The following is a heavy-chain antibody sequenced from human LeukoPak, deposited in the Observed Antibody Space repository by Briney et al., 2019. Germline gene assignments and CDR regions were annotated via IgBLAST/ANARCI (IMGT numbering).Heavy chain of an antibody. J-gene: IGHJ4*02. Sequence: PSQTLSLTCTVSGGPHSRSSYSWGSIRQPPGKGLERSGRIFYSGSTYYNPSLKSRVTISVDTSKDQCSLKLSSVTAADPAVYYCGVHRRRYCSGRSCYPGYCHYWGEATLVTGSS. V-gene: IGHV4-39*01. CDR1: GGPHSRSSYS. D-gene: IGHD2-15*01. CDR2: IFYSGST. CDR3: GVHRRRYCSGRSCYPGYCHY.